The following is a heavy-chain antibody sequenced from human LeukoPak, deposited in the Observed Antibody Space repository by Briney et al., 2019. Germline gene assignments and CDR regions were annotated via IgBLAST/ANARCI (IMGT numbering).Heavy chain of an antibody. D-gene: IGHD2-2*01. CDR3: ARGGVRDCSSTSCYHD. J-gene: IGHJ4*02. V-gene: IGHV3-66*01. Sequence: PGGSLRLSCAASGFTVSSHYMSWVRQAPGKGLEWVSVIYKDGSTYYAEFVKGRFTISRDSSKNTLFLQMISLRAEDTAVYYCARGGVRDCSSTSCYHDWGQGTLVNVSS. CDR2: IYKDGST. CDR1: GFTVSSHY.